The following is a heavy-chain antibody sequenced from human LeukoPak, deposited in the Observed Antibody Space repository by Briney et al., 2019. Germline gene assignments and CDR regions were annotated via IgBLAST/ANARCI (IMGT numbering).Heavy chain of an antibody. D-gene: IGHD5-18*01. V-gene: IGHV4-34*01. J-gene: IGHJ1*01. CDR2: INHSGST. CDR3: ARMGYPGYD. CDR1: GGPFSGYY. Sequence: SETLSLTCAVYGGPFSGYYWSWIRQPPGKGLEWIGEINHSGSTNYNPSLKSRVTISVDTSKNQFSLKLSSVTAADTAVYYCARMGYPGYDWGQGTLVTVSS.